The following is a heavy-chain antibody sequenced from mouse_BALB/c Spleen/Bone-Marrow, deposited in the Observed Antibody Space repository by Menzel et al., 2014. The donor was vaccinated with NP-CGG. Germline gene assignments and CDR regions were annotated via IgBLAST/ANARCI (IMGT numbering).Heavy chain of an antibody. CDR3: ASYRYAWYFAD. J-gene: IGHJ1*01. CDR1: GFNIKDTY. Sequence: VQLQQSGTELVKPGASVKLSSTASGFNIKDTYMHWVKQRPEQGLEWIGRIDPANGNTKYDPKFQGEATITADTSSNTAYLQLSSLTSEDTAVYYCASYRYAWYFADWGAGTTVTVSS. D-gene: IGHD2-14*01. V-gene: IGHV14-3*02. CDR2: IDPANGNT.